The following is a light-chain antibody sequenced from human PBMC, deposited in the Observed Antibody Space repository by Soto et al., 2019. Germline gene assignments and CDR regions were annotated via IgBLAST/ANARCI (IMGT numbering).Light chain of an antibody. J-gene: IGLJ2*01. CDR2: EVS. Sequence: QSALTQPPSASGSPGQSVTISCTGTSSDVGAYSYFSWYQQHPGKAPKLMIYEVSKRPSGVPDRFSGSKSGNTASLTVSGLQAEDEADYYCSSYAGSNNFVVFGGGTKLTVL. V-gene: IGLV2-8*01. CDR1: SSDVGAYSY. CDR3: SSYAGSNNFVV.